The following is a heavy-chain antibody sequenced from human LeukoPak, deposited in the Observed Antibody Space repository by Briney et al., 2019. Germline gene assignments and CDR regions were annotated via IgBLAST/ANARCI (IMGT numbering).Heavy chain of an antibody. CDR3: ARDGDWGRYDH. Sequence: GGSLRLSCAASGFTFSSYAMHWVRQAPGKGLEWVAVISYDGSNKYYADSVKGRFTIYRDNSKNTLYLQMNSLRAEDTAVYYCARDGDWGRYDHWGQGTLVIVSS. J-gene: IGHJ4*02. V-gene: IGHV3-30*04. D-gene: IGHD7-27*01. CDR1: GFTFSSYA. CDR2: ISYDGSNK.